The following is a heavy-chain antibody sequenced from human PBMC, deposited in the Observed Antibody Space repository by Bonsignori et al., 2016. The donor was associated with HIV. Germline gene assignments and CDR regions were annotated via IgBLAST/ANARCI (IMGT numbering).Heavy chain of an antibody. V-gene: IGHV1-69*10. Sequence: WVRQAPGQGLEWMGGIIPILGITNYAQKFQGRVTITADKSTSTAYMELSSLRSEDTAVYYCARERGSMTTGFSYYYMDVWGKGTTVTVSS. J-gene: IGHJ6*03. CDR3: ARERGSMTTGFSYYYMDV. CDR2: IIPILGIT. D-gene: IGHD4-11*01.